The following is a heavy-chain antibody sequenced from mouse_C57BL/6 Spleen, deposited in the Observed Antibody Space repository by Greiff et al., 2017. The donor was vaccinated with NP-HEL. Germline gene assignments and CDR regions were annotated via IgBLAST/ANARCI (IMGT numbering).Heavy chain of an antibody. CDR2: IDPANGNT. D-gene: IGHD2-5*01. CDR1: GFNIKNTY. CDR3: ASYSNYAGYAMDY. Sequence: EVQLQQSVAELVRPGASVKLSCTASGFNIKNTYMHWVKQRPEQGLEWIGRIDPANGNTKYAPKFQGKATITADTSSNTAYLQLSSLTSEDTAIYYGASYSNYAGYAMDYWGQGTSVTVSS. V-gene: IGHV14-3*01. J-gene: IGHJ4*01.